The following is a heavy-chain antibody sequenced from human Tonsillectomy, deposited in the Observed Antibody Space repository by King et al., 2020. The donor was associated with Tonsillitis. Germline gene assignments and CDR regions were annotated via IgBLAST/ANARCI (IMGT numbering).Heavy chain of an antibody. D-gene: IGHD3-10*01. CDR3: ARDRGLSLYYYYGMDV. J-gene: IGHJ6*02. V-gene: IGHV3-53*01. CDR2: IYSGGST. Sequence: VQLVESGGGLIQPGGSLRLSCAASGFTVSSNYMSWVRQAPGKGLEWGSVIYSGGSTYYADSVKGRFTISRDNSKNTLDLQMNGLRAEETAVYYCARDRGLSLYYYYGMDVWGQGTTVTVSS. CDR1: GFTVSSNY.